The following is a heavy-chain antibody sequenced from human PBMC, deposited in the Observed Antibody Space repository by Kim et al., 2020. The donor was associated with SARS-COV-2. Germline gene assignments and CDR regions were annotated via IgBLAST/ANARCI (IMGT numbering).Heavy chain of an antibody. V-gene: IGHV3-30*18. Sequence: GGSLRLSCTASGFTFSSSGMHWVRQAPGQGLEWVAVISYDGSNKYYVDSVKGRFTISRDTSKNTLYLQMNSLRVEDAAVYYCAKGTVAGNVYFHQWGQGTLVTVSS. D-gene: IGHD6-19*01. CDR3: AKGTVAGNVYFHQ. CDR2: ISYDGSNK. CDR1: GFTFSSSG. J-gene: IGHJ1*01.